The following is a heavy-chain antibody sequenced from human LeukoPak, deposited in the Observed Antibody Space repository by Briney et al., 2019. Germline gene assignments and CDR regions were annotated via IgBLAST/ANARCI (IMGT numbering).Heavy chain of an antibody. Sequence: VASVKVSCKVSGYTLTELSMHWVRQAPGKGLEWMGGFDPEDGKTIYAQKFQGRVTMTEDTSTDTAYMELSSLRSEDTAVYYCATDFSFGSGWYWGFDPWGQGTLVTVSS. CDR2: FDPEDGKT. CDR1: GYTLTELS. CDR3: ATDFSFGSGWYWGFDP. V-gene: IGHV1-24*01. D-gene: IGHD6-19*01. J-gene: IGHJ5*02.